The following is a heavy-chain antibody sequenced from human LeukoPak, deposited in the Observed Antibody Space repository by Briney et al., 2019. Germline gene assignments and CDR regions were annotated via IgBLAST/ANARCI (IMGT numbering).Heavy chain of an antibody. V-gene: IGHV3-23*01. J-gene: IGHJ4*02. CDR2: ISGSGGST. CDR3: AKKGIAVAGTLAYYFDY. D-gene: IGHD6-19*01. CDR1: GFTFSSYA. Sequence: GGSLRLSCAASGFTFSSYAMSWVRQAPGKGLEWVSAISGSGGSTYHADSVKGRFTISRDNSKNTLYLQMNSLRAEDTAVYYCAKKGIAVAGTLAYYFDYWGQGTLVTVSS.